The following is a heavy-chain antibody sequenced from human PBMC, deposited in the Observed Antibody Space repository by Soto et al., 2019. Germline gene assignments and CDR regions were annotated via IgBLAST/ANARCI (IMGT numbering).Heavy chain of an antibody. V-gene: IGHV1-8*01. CDR2: INPESGNT. CDR1: GYTFKNYD. J-gene: IGHJ4*02. Sequence: ASVKVSCKASGYTFKNYDINWVRQATGQGLEWMGWINPESGNTGYAQNFQGRVTMTIDTSETTAYMELSSLRSEDTAVYYCASNSRPMYYWGQGTRVTVSS. CDR3: ASNSRPMYY.